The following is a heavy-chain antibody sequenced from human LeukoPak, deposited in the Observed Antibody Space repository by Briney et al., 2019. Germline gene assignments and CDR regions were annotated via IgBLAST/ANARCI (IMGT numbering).Heavy chain of an antibody. CDR2: IYQSGST. CDR3: ARGWDYGDYYWFDP. D-gene: IGHD4-17*01. V-gene: IGHV4-38-2*02. J-gene: IGHJ5*02. CDR1: GYSISSGYH. Sequence: SETLSLTCTVSGYSISSGYHWGWIRQPPGKGLEWIGTIYQSGSTYYNPSLKSRVTISVDTSKNQFSLRLSSVTAADTAVFYCARGWDYGDYYWFDPWGQGTLVTVSS.